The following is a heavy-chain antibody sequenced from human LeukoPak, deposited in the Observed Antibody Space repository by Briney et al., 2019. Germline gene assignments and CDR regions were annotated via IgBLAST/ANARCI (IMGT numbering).Heavy chain of an antibody. J-gene: IGHJ3*02. CDR1: GGSISSYY. V-gene: IGHV4-4*07. Sequence: PSETLSLTCTVSGGSISSYYWSWIRQPAGKGLEWIGRIYTSGSTNYNPSLKSRVTMSVDTSKNQFSLKLSSVTAADTAVYYCARGGKEGATFDAFDIWGQGTMVTVSS. D-gene: IGHD1-26*01. CDR2: IYTSGST. CDR3: ARGGKEGATFDAFDI.